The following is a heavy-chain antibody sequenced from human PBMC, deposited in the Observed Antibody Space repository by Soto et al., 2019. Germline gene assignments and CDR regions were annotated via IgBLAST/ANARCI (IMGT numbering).Heavy chain of an antibody. V-gene: IGHV4-59*02. D-gene: IGHD3-3*01. CDR3: ARDGVGPFDY. CDR1: GGSVSTYY. CDR2: TSYSGNT. J-gene: IGHJ4*02. Sequence: PSETLSLICTISGGSVSTYYWSWIRQPPGKELEWIGLTSYSGNTNYNPSLKSRVAIAVDTSKNQFSLTLNSVTAADTAVYYCARDGVGPFDYWGQGTLVTVSS.